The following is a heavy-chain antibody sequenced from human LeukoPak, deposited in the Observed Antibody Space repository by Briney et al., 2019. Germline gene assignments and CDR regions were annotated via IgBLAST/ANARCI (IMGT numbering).Heavy chain of an antibody. V-gene: IGHV1-3*03. D-gene: IGHD6-6*01. CDR3: ARESSIAARDFDY. CDR2: INAGNGNT. J-gene: IGHJ4*02. CDR1: GYTFTSYA. Sequence: ASVKVSCKASGYTFTSYAMHWVRQAPGQRLEWMGWINAGNGNTKYSQEFQGRVTITRDTSASTAYTELSSLRSEDMAVYYCARESSIAARDFDYWGQGTLVTVSS.